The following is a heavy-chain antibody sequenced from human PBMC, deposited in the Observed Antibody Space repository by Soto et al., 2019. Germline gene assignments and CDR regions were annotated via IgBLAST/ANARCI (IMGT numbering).Heavy chain of an antibody. CDR3: AKASYGSGSYRLDF. V-gene: IGHV3-23*01. J-gene: IGHJ4*02. Sequence: EVQLLESGGGLVQPGGSLRISCAASGFTFSNYVMTWVRQAPGRGLEWVSGISASGGSTYYADSVKGRFTISRDNSNGMLFLQMHCLGAEDTALYYCAKASYGSGSYRLDFSGQGTLVTVSS. CDR2: ISASGGST. D-gene: IGHD3-10*01. CDR1: GFTFSNYV.